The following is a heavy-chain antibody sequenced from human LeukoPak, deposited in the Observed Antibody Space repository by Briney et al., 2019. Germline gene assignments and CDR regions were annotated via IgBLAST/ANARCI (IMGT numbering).Heavy chain of an antibody. CDR2: IKQDGSKK. CDR3: ATLDTAMVTNFRY. J-gene: IGHJ4*02. CDR1: GFTFTSDW. Sequence: PGGSLRLSCAASGFTFTSDWMSWVRQAAGEGMEWVVIIKQDGSKKHYVDTVKGRFTISSDNTNNSLYLQLNSLRAEDTALYYCATLDTAMVTNFRYWGQGTLVTVSS. V-gene: IGHV3-7*01. D-gene: IGHD5-18*01.